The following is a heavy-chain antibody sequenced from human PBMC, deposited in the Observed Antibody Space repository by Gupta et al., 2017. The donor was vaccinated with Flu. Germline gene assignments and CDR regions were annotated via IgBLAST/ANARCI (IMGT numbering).Heavy chain of an antibody. J-gene: IGHJ5*02. CDR2: IYYSGST. CDR3: ARNDYGDYWFDP. Sequence: ISSAAYYWSWVRQHPGKGLEWIGYIYYSGSTYYNPSLKSRVTLSLDTSKNQFSLKLSSVTAADTAVYYCARNDYGDYWFDPWGQGTLVTVSS. V-gene: IGHV4-31*02. CDR1: ISSAAYY. D-gene: IGHD4-17*01.